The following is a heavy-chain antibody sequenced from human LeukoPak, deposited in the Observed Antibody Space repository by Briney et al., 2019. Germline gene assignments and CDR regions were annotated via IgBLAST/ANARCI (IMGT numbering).Heavy chain of an antibody. D-gene: IGHD5-12*01. CDR1: GFTFSNYS. J-gene: IGHJ6*02. CDR3: ARSDSGYGDYYYFYGMDV. CDR2: ISSSSSTI. Sequence: GGSLRLSCAASGFTFSNYSLNWVRQAPGKGLEWVSYISSSSSTIYYADSVEGRFTISRDNAKNSLYLQMKSLRAEDTAVYYCARSDSGYGDYYYFYGMDVWGQGTTVTVSS. V-gene: IGHV3-48*01.